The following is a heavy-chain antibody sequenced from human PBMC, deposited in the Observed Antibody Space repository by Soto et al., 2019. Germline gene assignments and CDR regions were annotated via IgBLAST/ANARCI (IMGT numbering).Heavy chain of an antibody. CDR3: AIGPEGFQPLSNNWFDP. V-gene: IGHV3-7*01. J-gene: IGHJ5*02. CDR1: GFFFSAYC. CDR2: IKQDGSET. D-gene: IGHD3-10*01. Sequence: GGSLRLSCAASGFFFSAYCMSWVRQAPGKGLEWVASIKQDGSETYYLDSVKGRFTFSRDNAKNSLDLQMSRLRAEDTAVYYCAIGPEGFQPLSNNWFDPWGQGTPVTVSS.